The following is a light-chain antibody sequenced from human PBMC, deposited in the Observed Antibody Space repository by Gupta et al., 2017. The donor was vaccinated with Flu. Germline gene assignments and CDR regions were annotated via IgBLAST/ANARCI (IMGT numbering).Light chain of an antibody. CDR1: HDISYY. V-gene: IGKV1-33*01. CDR2: DAS. CDR3: QQYDNRPSLT. J-gene: IGKJ3*01. Sequence: DIHLTQSPSSLAASVGDRVTITCQVNHDISYYLNWYQQKTGKAPRLLIYDASNLATGVPSRFSGRGSGTDFTFPISSLQHEDFATYYCQQYDNRPSLTFGPGTKVDI.